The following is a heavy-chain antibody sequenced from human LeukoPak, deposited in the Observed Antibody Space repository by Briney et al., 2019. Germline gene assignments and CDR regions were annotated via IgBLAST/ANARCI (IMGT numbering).Heavy chain of an antibody. CDR2: IIPIFGTA. CDR1: GGTFSSYA. J-gene: IGHJ1*01. V-gene: IGHV1-69*06. D-gene: IGHD2-15*01. Sequence: SVKVSYKASGGTFSSYAISWVRQAPGQGLEWMGGIIPIFGTANYAQKFQGRVTITADKSTSTAYMELSSLRSEDTAVYYCATVHNCSGGSCYWGYFQHWGQGTLVTVSS. CDR3: ATVHNCSGGSCYWGYFQH.